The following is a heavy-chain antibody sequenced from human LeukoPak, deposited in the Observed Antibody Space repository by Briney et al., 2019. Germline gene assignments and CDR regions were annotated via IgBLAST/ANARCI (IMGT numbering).Heavy chain of an antibody. V-gene: IGHV3-9*01. J-gene: IGHJ4*02. D-gene: IGHD6-13*01. Sequence: PGRSLRLSCAASGFTFDDYAMHWVRHAPGKGLEWVSGISWNSGSIGYADSVKGRFTISRDNAKNSLYLQMNSLRAEDTALYYCAKDIGYSSSWYSGYDYWGQGTLVTVSS. CDR3: AKDIGYSSSWYSGYDY. CDR2: ISWNSGSI. CDR1: GFTFDDYA.